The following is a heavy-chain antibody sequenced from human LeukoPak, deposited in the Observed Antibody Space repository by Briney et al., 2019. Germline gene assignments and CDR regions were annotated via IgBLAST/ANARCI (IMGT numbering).Heavy chain of an antibody. D-gene: IGHD4/OR15-4a*01. J-gene: IGHJ4*02. Sequence: ASVKVSCKASGYTITRYYTHWVRQPPGQGLEWMGRINPVNGGTTYAQKFQGRVTMTRDSSISTAYMELNRLRSDDTAVYYCSRVYDYGGESNYFDCWGQGSLVTVSS. V-gene: IGHV1-2*06. CDR2: INPVNGGT. CDR3: SRVYDYGGESNYFDC. CDR1: GYTITRYY.